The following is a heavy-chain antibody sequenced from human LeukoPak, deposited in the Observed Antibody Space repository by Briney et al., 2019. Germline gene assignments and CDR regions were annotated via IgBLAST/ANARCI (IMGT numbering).Heavy chain of an antibody. V-gene: IGHV3-21*01. CDR3: ARDGGSGSPDY. CDR2: ISSSSSYI. CDR1: GFTFSSYS. Sequence: GGSLGLSCAASGFTFSSYSMNWVRQAPGKGLEWVSSISSSSSYIYYADSVKGRFTISRDNAKNSLYLQMNSLRAEDTAVYYCARDGGSGSPDYWGQGTLVTVSS. D-gene: IGHD1-26*01. J-gene: IGHJ4*02.